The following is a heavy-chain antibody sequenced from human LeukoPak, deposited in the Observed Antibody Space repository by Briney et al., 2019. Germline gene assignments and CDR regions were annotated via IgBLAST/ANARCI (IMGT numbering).Heavy chain of an antibody. J-gene: IGHJ4*02. CDR3: ARDLGANYYGSGTYYFDY. Sequence: GGSLRLSCAASGFTVSSNYMNWVRQAPGKGLEWVSVLYTGGSTYYADSVKGRFTIYRDTSKNTLYLQMDTLRAEDTAVYYCARDLGANYYGSGTYYFDYWGQGTLVTVSS. CDR1: GFTVSSNY. V-gene: IGHV3-53*01. CDR2: LYTGGST. D-gene: IGHD3-10*01.